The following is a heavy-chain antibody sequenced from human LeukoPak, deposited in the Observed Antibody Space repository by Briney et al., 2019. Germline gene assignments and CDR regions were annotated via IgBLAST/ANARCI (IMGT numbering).Heavy chain of an antibody. CDR1: GYTFTSYD. V-gene: IGHV1-8*01. Sequence: ASVKVSCKASGYTFTSYDFNWVRQATGQRPEWMGWMGPNSGDTGYAQKFQDRVTMTRNTSISTAYMELSSLRSDDTAVYYCARGPPNWGYDYWGPGTLVTVSS. D-gene: IGHD7-27*01. CDR2: MGPNSGDT. J-gene: IGHJ4*02. CDR3: ARGPPNWGYDY.